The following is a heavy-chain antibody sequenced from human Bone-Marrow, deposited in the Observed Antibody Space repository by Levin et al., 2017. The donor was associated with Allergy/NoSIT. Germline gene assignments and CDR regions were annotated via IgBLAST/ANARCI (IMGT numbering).Heavy chain of an antibody. CDR3: ATHPDLSYFPH. J-gene: IGHJ1*01. V-gene: IGHV4-39*01. D-gene: IGHD2-21*02. CDR1: GASIDSSRYY. CDR2: VYYSGAA. Sequence: SETLSLTCSVAGASIDSSRYYWAWVRQTPGKGLEHVGSVYYSGAAYYNPSLKGRVTISRDTSKNLFTLRLISVAPVDTAIYYCATHPDLSYFPHWGQGTLVTVST.